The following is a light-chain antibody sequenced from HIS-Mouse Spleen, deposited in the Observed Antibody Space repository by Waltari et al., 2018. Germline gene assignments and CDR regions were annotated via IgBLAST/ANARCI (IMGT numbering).Light chain of an antibody. Sequence: QSALTQPASVSGSPGQSITISCTGTSSAVGSYNLVPWYQQHPGKAPKLMIYEGSKRPSGVSNRFSGSKSGNTASLTISGLQAEDEADYYCCSYAGSRVVFGGGTKLTVL. V-gene: IGLV2-23*01. J-gene: IGLJ2*01. CDR1: SSAVGSYNL. CDR3: CSYAGSRVV. CDR2: EGS.